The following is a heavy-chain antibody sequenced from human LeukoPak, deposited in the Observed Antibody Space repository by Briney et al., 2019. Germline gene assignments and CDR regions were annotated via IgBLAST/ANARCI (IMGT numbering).Heavy chain of an antibody. CDR3: ARDLLDEGNHLDY. V-gene: IGHV4-30-4*01. CDR1: GGSISSGGYY. Sequence: SETLSLTCTVSGGSISSGGYYWSWIRQPPGKGLEWIGYIYYSGSTYYNPSLKSRVTISVDTSKNQFSLKLSSVTAADTAVYYCARDLLDEGNHLDYWGQGTLVTVSS. D-gene: IGHD4-23*01. J-gene: IGHJ4*02. CDR2: IYYSGST.